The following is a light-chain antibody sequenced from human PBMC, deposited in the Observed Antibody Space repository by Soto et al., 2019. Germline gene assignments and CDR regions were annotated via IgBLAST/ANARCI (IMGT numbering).Light chain of an antibody. Sequence: ETVMTQSPATLSVSPGERATLSCRASQSVRTKLAWYQQKPGQAPRLLIYGASSRATGIPARFSGSGSGTEFTLTISSLQSEDSGVYYCQQYNKWPAEITCGQGTRREIK. CDR2: GAS. CDR1: QSVRTK. V-gene: IGKV3D-15*01. CDR3: QQYNKWPAEIT. J-gene: IGKJ5*01.